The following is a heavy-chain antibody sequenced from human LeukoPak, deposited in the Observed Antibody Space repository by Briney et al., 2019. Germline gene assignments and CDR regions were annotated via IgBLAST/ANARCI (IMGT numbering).Heavy chain of an antibody. J-gene: IGHJ4*02. V-gene: IGHV4-61*08. D-gene: IGHD2-21*02. Sequence: SETLSLTCSVSGGSVSSADHYWSWIRQPPGKGLEWIGYIYYSGSTNYNPSLKSRVTISVDTSKNQFSLKLSSVTAADTAVYYCARGVVTAGTFYWGQGTLVTVSS. CDR3: ARGVVTAGTFY. CDR1: GGSVSSADHY. CDR2: IYYSGST.